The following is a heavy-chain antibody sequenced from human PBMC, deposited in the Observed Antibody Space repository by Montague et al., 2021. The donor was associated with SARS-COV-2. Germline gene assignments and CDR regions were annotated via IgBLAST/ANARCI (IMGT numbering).Heavy chain of an antibody. D-gene: IGHD3-22*01. CDR2: IYDSGST. CDR1: GDSVISDKYY. J-gene: IGHJ5*02. V-gene: IGHV4-61*01. CDR3: VKGSGYP. Sequence: SETLSLTCTVTGDSVISDKYYWSWIRQPPGKGLEWIGFIYDSGSTSYNPSLHSRVTITIDTSKNQFSLNLMSVTPADTAVYYCVKGSGYPWGQGTLDTVSS.